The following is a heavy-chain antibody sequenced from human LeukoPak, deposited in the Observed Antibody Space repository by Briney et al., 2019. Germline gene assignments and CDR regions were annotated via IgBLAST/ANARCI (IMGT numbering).Heavy chain of an antibody. CDR1: GYTFTSYG. D-gene: IGHD4-17*01. CDR3: ARTDSPHDYGDALYYYYYMDV. CDR2: ISAYNGNT. J-gene: IGHJ6*03. Sequence: ASVRVSCKASGYTFTSYGISWVRQAPGQGLEWMGWISAYNGNTNYAQKLQGRVTMTTDTSTSTAYMELRSLRSDDTAVYYCARTDSPHDYGDALYYYYYMDVWGKGTTVTVSS. V-gene: IGHV1-18*01.